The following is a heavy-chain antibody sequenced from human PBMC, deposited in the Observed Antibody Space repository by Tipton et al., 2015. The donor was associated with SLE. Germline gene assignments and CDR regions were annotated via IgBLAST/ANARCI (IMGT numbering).Heavy chain of an antibody. CDR1: GGSISSYD. V-gene: IGHV4-59*01. CDR3: ARERYCSGASCYAPDY. CDR2: IFYSGST. Sequence: TLSLTCTVSGGSISSYDWSWIRQPPGKGLEWIGYIFYSGSTNYNPSLKSRVTISVDTSKNQFSLKLKSVTAADSAVYYCARERYCSGASCYAPDYWGQGTLVTVSS. D-gene: IGHD2-2*01. J-gene: IGHJ4*02.